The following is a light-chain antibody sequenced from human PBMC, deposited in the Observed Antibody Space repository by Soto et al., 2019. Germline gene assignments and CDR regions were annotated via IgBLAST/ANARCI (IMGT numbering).Light chain of an antibody. CDR1: QNVDNY. V-gene: IGKV3-11*01. CDR3: QQRSNWHPIT. J-gene: IGKJ5*01. Sequence: EVVLTQSPATLSLSPGGSATLSCRASQNVDNYLAWYQQKPGQAPRLLIYDASNRATGIPARFSGSGSGKDFHLTISSLEPEHAALYYCQQRSNWHPITFGQGTPLQI. CDR2: DAS.